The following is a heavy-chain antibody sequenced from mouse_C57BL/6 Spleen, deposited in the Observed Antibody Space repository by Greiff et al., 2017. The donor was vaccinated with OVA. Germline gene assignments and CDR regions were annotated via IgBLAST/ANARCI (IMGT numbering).Heavy chain of an antibody. Sequence: QVQLKQPGAELVKPGASVKLSCKASGYTFTSYWMHWVKQRPGQGLEWIGMIHPNSGSTNYNEKFKSKATLTVDKSSSTAYMQLSSLTSEDSAVYYCARKVTGYWYFDVWGTGTKVTVSS. J-gene: IGHJ1*03. CDR2: IHPNSGST. D-gene: IGHD4-1*01. CDR3: ARKVTGYWYFDV. V-gene: IGHV1-64*01. CDR1: GYTFTSYW.